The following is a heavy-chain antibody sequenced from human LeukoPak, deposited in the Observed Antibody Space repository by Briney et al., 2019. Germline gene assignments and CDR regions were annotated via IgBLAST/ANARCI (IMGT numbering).Heavy chain of an antibody. Sequence: PGGSLRLSCAASGFTFSSYAMSWVRQAPGKGLEWVSAISGSTSSTYYADSVKGRFTISRDNSKNALYLQMNSLRDEDTAVYYCAKTPLGSWYPSAFDNWGQGTLVTVSS. CDR3: AKTPLGSWYPSAFDN. V-gene: IGHV3-23*01. CDR2: ISGSTSST. J-gene: IGHJ4*02. CDR1: GFTFSSYA. D-gene: IGHD6-13*01.